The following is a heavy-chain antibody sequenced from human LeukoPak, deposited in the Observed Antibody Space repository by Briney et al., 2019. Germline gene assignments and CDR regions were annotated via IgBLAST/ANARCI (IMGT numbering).Heavy chain of an antibody. V-gene: IGHV3-23*01. D-gene: IGHD2-15*01. CDR2: ISGGGGST. J-gene: IGHJ2*01. CDR1: GFTFSNYG. CDR3: AKGPAPYCSGGSCYSPHWYFDL. Sequence: GRSLRLSCAASGFTFSNYGIHWVRQAPGKGLEWVSTISGGGGSTYYADSVKGRFTISRDNSKNTLYLQVNSLSAEDTAVYYCAKGPAPYCSGGSCYSPHWYFDLWGRGTLVTVSS.